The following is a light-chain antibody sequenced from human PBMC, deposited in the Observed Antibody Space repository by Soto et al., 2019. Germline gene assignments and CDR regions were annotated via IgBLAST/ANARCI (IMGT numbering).Light chain of an antibody. J-gene: IGKJ1*01. Sequence: EIVMTQSPPTLSVSPGERAILSCRASQNIGRNLAWYQQKPGQAPRLLIHSASTRATGIPATFSGSGSGTEFTLTVSSLQSEDFAVYYCQQYNNWPRTFGQGTKVEIK. CDR2: SAS. CDR1: QNIGRN. V-gene: IGKV3-15*01. CDR3: QQYNNWPRT.